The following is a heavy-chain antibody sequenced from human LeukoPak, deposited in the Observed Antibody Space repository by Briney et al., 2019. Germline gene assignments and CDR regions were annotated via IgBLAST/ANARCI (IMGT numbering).Heavy chain of an antibody. D-gene: IGHD2-15*01. J-gene: IGHJ4*02. V-gene: IGHV3-30*02. CDR2: MQYDGPNK. CDR3: AKDRFKYARSCFDY. CDR1: GFTFSSYG. Sequence: PGGSLRLSCAASGFTFSSYGMHWVRQAPGKGLEWVAFMQYDGPNKYYADSVKGRFTISRDNSKNTLYLQMNSLRAEDTAVYYCAKDRFKYARSCFDYWGQGTLVTVSS.